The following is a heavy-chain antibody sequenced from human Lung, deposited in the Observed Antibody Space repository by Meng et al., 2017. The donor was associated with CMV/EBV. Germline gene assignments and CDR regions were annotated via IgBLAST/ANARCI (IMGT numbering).Heavy chain of an antibody. CDR3: AKDRSGYDPLGLDY. J-gene: IGHJ4*02. V-gene: IGHV3-30*02. CDR1: GFMFSSSG. Sequence: GGSXRLXCAASGFMFSSSGMHWVRQAPGKGLEWVASIRYDGTHKYSADSVKGRFTISRDNSRYTLYLQMNSLRPEDTAVYYCAKDRSGYDPLGLDYWGQGXLVTVSS. CDR2: IRYDGTHK. D-gene: IGHD5-12*01.